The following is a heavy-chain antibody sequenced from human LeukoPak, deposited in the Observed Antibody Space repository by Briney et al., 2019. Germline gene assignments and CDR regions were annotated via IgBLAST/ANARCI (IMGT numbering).Heavy chain of an antibody. D-gene: IGHD5-18*01. CDR1: GGSISSYY. J-gene: IGHJ6*03. CDR3: ARTTEGGYTYGYFYYYYMDV. Sequence: PSETLSLTCTVSGGSISSYYWSWIRQPPGKGLEWIGYIYYSGSTNYNPSLKSRVTISIDTSKNQFSLKLTSVTAADTAVYYCARTTEGGYTYGYFYYYYMDVWGKGTTVTISS. CDR2: IYYSGST. V-gene: IGHV4-59*01.